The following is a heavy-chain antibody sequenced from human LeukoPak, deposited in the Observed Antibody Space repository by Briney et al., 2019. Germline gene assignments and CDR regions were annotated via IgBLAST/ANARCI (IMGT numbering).Heavy chain of an antibody. V-gene: IGHV3-11*03. CDR2: ISSDSSFT. CDR3: ARLVTTAEAGTIDC. J-gene: IGHJ4*02. Sequence: GGSLRLSCAASGFTFSDYYMSWFRQAPGKGLQWVSYISSDSSFTTYAESVKGRFTISRDNAKNSLDLQMNSLRAEDTAAYYCARLVTTAEAGTIDCWGQGALVTVSS. D-gene: IGHD6-13*01. CDR1: GFTFSDYY.